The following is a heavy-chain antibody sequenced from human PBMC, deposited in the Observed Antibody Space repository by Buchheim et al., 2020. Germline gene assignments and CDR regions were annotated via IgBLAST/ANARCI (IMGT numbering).Heavy chain of an antibody. D-gene: IGHD1-14*01. CDR2: ISYDGSNK. CDR3: AREEPYYYYGMDV. V-gene: IGHV3-30-3*01. CDR1: GFTFSSYA. J-gene: IGHJ6*02. Sequence: QVQLVESGGGVVQPGRSLRLSCAASGFTFSSYAMHWVRQAPGKGLEWVAVISYDGSNKYYADSVKGRFTISRDNSKTTLYLQMNSLRAEDTAVYYCAREEPYYYYGMDVWGQGTT.